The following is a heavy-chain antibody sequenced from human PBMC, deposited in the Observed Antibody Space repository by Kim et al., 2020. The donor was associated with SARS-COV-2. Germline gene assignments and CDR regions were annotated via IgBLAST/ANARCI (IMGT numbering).Heavy chain of an antibody. CDR1: GFTFSSYG. J-gene: IGHJ4*02. CDR3: ANGVALDY. D-gene: IGHD3-3*01. V-gene: IGHV3-30*18. CDR2: ISYDGSNK. Sequence: GGSLRLSCAASGFTFSSYGMHWVRQAPGKGLEWVAVISYDGSNKYYADSVKGRFTISRDNSRNTLYLQMNRLRAEDTAVYYCANGVALDYWGQGTLVTASS.